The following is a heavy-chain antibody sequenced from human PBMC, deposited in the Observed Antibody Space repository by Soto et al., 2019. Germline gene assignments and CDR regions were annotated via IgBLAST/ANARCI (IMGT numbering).Heavy chain of an antibody. CDR1: GFTFSSYS. CDR2: ISSSSSTI. Sequence: GGSLRLSCAASGFTFSSYSMNWVRQAPGKGLEWVSYISSSSSTIYYADSVKGRFTISRDNAKNSLYLQMNSLRDEDTAVYYCARGVVLNYYDRPVLDYWGQGTRVIVCS. D-gene: IGHD3-22*01. CDR3: ARGVVLNYYDRPVLDY. J-gene: IGHJ4*02. V-gene: IGHV3-48*02.